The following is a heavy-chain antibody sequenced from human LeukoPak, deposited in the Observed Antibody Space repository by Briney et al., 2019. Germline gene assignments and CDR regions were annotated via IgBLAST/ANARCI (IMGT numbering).Heavy chain of an antibody. Sequence: PGGSLRLSCAASGFTFSSYWMSWVRQAPGKGLEWVASIKQDGSEKYYVDSVKGRFTISRDNAKNSLYLQMNSLRAEDTAVYYCARESYSGSYVYYFDYWGQGTLVTVSS. CDR2: IKQDGSEK. J-gene: IGHJ4*02. CDR3: ARESYSGSYVYYFDY. V-gene: IGHV3-7*01. CDR1: GFTFSSYW. D-gene: IGHD1-26*01.